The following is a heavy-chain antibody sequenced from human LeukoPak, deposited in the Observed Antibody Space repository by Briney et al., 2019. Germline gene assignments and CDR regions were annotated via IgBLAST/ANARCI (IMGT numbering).Heavy chain of an antibody. V-gene: IGHV3-21*01. Sequence: PGGSLRLSCAASGFTFSSYSMNWVRQAPGKGLEWVSSISSSSSYIYYADSVKGRFTISRDNAKNSLYLQMNSLRAEDTAVYYCARVVLVTTACCYYYYMDVWGKGTTVTISS. CDR1: GFTFSSYS. J-gene: IGHJ6*03. CDR3: ARVVLVTTACCYYYYMDV. D-gene: IGHD4-17*01. CDR2: ISSSSSYI.